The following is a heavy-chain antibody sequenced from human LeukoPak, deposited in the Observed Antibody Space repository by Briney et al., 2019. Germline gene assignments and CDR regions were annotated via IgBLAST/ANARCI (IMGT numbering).Heavy chain of an antibody. Sequence: ASVTVSCKASGYTFTSYAMNWVRQAPGQGLEWMGWINTNTGNPTYAQGFTGRFVFSLDTSVSTAYLQISSLKAEDTAVYYCARESRRNYYDSSGSKGYWGQGTLVTVSS. D-gene: IGHD3-22*01. V-gene: IGHV7-4-1*02. CDR3: ARESRRNYYDSSGSKGY. CDR1: GYTFTSYA. J-gene: IGHJ4*02. CDR2: INTNTGNP.